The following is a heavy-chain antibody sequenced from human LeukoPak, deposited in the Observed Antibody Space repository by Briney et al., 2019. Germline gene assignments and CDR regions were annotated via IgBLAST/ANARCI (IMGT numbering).Heavy chain of an antibody. V-gene: IGHV3-7*01. D-gene: IGHD4-17*01. CDR1: GFTFSSYW. CDR3: ARAGGSTVSHSDY. Sequence: GGSLRLSCAASGFTFSSYWMNWARQAPGKGLEWVASINHNGNVNYYVDSVKGRFTNSRDNAKNSLYLQMNSLRAEDTAVYYCARAGGSTVSHSDYWGQGTLVTVSS. J-gene: IGHJ4*02. CDR2: INHNGNVN.